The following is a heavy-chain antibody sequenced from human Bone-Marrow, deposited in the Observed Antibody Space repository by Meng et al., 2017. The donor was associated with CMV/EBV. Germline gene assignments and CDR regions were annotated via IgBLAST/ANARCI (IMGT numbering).Heavy chain of an antibody. CDR1: GYTFTSYD. CDR3: ARTPRVVPAAMDY. V-gene: IGHV1-8*01. Sequence: ASVKVSCKASGYTFTSYDINWVRQATGQGLEWMGWMNPNSGNTGYAQKFQGRVTMTRDTSISTAYMELSRLRSDDTAVYYCARTPRVVPAAMDYWGQGTLVTVSS. CDR2: MNPNSGNT. D-gene: IGHD2-2*01. J-gene: IGHJ4*02.